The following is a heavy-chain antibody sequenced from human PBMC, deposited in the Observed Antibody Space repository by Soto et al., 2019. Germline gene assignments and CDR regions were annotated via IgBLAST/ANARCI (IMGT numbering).Heavy chain of an antibody. Sequence: QVPLVESGGGLVRPGGSLRLSCEASGFTFRDYYMTWFRQAPGKGLEWLSYIDSSTKYTNYADSVKGRFTISRDNAKTSLYLQMNSLRADDTAVYYCAREYYYTMDVWGQGTMVTVSS. J-gene: IGHJ6*02. CDR1: GFTFRDYY. V-gene: IGHV3-11*05. CDR3: AREYYYTMDV. CDR2: IDSSTKYT.